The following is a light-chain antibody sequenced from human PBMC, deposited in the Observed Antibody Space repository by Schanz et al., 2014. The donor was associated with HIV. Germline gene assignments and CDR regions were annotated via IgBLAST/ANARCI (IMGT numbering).Light chain of an antibody. CDR1: SSDVGDYNY. Sequence: QSALTQPPSASGSPGQSVTISCTGTSSDVGDYNYVSWYQQHPGKAPKIMIFEVSKRPSGVPDRFSGSKSGNTASLTISGLQAEDEADYYCCSYTTTSTYVFGAGTKLTVL. J-gene: IGLJ1*01. V-gene: IGLV2-8*01. CDR3: CSYTTTSTYV. CDR2: EVS.